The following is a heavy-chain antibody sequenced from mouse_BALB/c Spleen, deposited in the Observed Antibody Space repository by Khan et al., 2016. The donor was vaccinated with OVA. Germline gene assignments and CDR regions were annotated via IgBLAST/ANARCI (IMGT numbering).Heavy chain of an antibody. CDR2: LNTYTGEP. V-gene: IGHV9-3-1*01. CDR3: AIPPYVSYIMAC. J-gene: IGHJ4*01. Sequence: QIQLVQSGPELKQPGETVKISCKASGYTFTKFGMNWVKQAPGQGLDWMGWLNTYTGEPTYADAFKGRFAFSMATYASTAYLQINNLKDEDTATLVCAIPPYVSYIMACWGQGTRGTVSS. D-gene: IGHD1-1*01. CDR1: GYTFTKFG.